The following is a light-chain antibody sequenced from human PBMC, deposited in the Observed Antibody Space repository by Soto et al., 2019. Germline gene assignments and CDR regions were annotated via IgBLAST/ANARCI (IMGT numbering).Light chain of an antibody. CDR3: QQYCTPLFT. Sequence: IVLTQSPGTLSLSPGERATLSCGASQSVTNNFLAWYQQKPGQAPRLLIYGASSRATGVPDWFSGSGSGTDFTLTISRLEPGDFAVYYCQQYCTPLFTFGPGTKVDIK. CDR1: QSVTNNF. CDR2: GAS. J-gene: IGKJ3*01. V-gene: IGKV3-20*01.